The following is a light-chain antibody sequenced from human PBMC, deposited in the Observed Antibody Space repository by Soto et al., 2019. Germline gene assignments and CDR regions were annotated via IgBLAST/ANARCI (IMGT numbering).Light chain of an antibody. CDR2: LGS. V-gene: IGKV2-28*01. CDR3: TQGPPSSCS. Sequence: DIVMTQSPLSLPVTPGAPASISCRSSQSLLHGNGYNYLDWYLQKPGQSQQLLIFLGSSRASGVPDRLSGSGSGTDLTLKISKVQAEDVAVCCSTQGPPSSCSYGNGTKLALK. J-gene: IGKJ2*02. CDR1: QSLLHGNGYNY.